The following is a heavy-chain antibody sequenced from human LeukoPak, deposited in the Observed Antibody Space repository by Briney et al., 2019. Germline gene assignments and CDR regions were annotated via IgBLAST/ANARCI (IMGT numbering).Heavy chain of an antibody. CDR1: GYTFTGYY. V-gene: IGHV1-2*02. Sequence: GASVKVSCKASGYTFTGYYMHWVRQAPGQGLEWMGWINPNSGGTNYAQKFQGRVTMTRDTSISTAYMELSRLRSDDTAVYYCARSLGDSSGYFMGVEYYFDYWGQGTLVTVSS. CDR2: INPNSGGT. J-gene: IGHJ4*02. D-gene: IGHD3-22*01. CDR3: ARSLGDSSGYFMGVEYYFDY.